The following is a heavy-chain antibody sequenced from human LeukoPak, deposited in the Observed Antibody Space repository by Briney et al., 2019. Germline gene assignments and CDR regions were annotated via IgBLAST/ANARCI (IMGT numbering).Heavy chain of an antibody. CDR1: GYTVTSYG. CDR3: ARDCSTSCCPPFNC. J-gene: IGHJ4*02. V-gene: IGHV1-18*04. CDR2: VSAYNGDT. Sequence: VSVKVSCKASGYTVTSYGISWVRQAPGQGLDWMGWVSAYNGDTNYAQRFQGKVTMTTDASTSTAYMELRSLRSDDTAVYYCARDCSTSCCPPFNCWGQGTLVTVSS. D-gene: IGHD2-2*01.